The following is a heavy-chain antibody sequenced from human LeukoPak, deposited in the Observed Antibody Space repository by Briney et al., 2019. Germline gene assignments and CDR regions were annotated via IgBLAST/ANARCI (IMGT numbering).Heavy chain of an antibody. CDR1: GFTFSNYD. D-gene: IGHD3-9*01. Sequence: GGSLRLPCAASGFTFSNYDMHWARQATGKGLEWVSGIGTTGDTYYPASVMGRFTISRENAKNSLYLQMNSLRAGDTAVYYCARGDILTDYSFDPWGQGTRVIVSS. J-gene: IGHJ5*02. V-gene: IGHV3-13*04. CDR3: ARGDILTDYSFDP. CDR2: IGTTGDT.